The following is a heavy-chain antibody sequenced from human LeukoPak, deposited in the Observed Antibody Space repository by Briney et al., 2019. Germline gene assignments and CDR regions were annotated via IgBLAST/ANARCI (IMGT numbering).Heavy chain of an antibody. CDR2: IYYSGST. Sequence: SETLSLTCTVSGGSISSSSYYWGWIRQPPGKGLEWIGSIYYSGSTYYNPSLKSRVTISVDTSKNQFSLKLSSVPAADTAVYYCARESLGYWGQGTLVTVSS. CDR3: ARESLGY. CDR1: GGSISSSSYY. J-gene: IGHJ4*02. D-gene: IGHD3-16*01. V-gene: IGHV4-39*02.